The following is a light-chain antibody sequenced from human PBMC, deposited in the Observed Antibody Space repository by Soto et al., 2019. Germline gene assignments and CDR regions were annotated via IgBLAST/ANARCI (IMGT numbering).Light chain of an antibody. J-gene: IGKJ2*01. CDR1: QSISSY. CDR3: QQSYTSPHT. CDR2: AAS. Sequence: DIQMTQSPSSLSASVGDRVTITCRASQSISSYLNWYQQKPGKAPNLLIYAASSLQSGVPSRFSGSGSGTDFPLTISRLQPEDFATYYRQQSYTSPHTFGPGTKLEIK. V-gene: IGKV1-39*01.